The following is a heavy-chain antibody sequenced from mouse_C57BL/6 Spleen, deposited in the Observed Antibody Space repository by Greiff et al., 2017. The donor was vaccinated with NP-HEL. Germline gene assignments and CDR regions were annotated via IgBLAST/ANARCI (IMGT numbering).Heavy chain of an antibody. CDR3: ASTAFYYAMDY. Sequence: QVQLQQSGAELVKPGASVKISCKASGYAFSSYWMNWVKQRPGQGLEWIGQIYPGDGDTNYNGKFKGKATLTADKSSSTAYMQLSSLTSEDSAVYFCASTAFYYAMDYWGQGTSVTVSS. CDR1: GYAFSSYW. J-gene: IGHJ4*01. D-gene: IGHD1-2*01. CDR2: IYPGDGDT. V-gene: IGHV1-80*01.